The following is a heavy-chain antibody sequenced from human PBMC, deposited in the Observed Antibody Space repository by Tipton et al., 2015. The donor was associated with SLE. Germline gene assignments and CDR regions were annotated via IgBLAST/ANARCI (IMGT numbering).Heavy chain of an antibody. J-gene: IGHJ3*02. Sequence: LRLSCTVSGGSISSGSYYWSWIRQPAGKGREWIGHIYTSRSPNYHPPLTSRVTISVDTSKNQFSLKLSSVTAADTAVYYCVLLELPLGYCSGGSCPDAFDIWGQGTMVTVSS. D-gene: IGHD2-15*01. CDR3: VLLELPLGYCSGGSCPDAFDI. CDR2: IYTSRSP. V-gene: IGHV4-61*09. CDR1: GGSISSGSYY.